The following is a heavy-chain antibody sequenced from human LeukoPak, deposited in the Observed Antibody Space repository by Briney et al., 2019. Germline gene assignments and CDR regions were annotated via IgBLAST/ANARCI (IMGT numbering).Heavy chain of an antibody. V-gene: IGHV3-7*04. CDR2: IKQDGSEK. Sequence: LTGGSLRLSCAASGFTFSSYWMCWVRQAPGKGLEWVANIKQDGSEKYYVDSVKGRFTISRDNAKNSLYLQMNSLRAEDTAVYYCARVITMVRGVIISAYYYYGMDVWGQGTTVTVSS. D-gene: IGHD3-10*01. CDR1: GFTFSSYW. J-gene: IGHJ6*02. CDR3: ARVITMVRGVIISAYYYYGMDV.